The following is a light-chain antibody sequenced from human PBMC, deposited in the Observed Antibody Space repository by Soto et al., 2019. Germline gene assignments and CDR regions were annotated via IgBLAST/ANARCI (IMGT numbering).Light chain of an antibody. J-gene: IGLJ1*01. CDR1: SSNIGSNT. CDR3: AAWDDSLNGYV. V-gene: IGLV1-44*01. Sequence: QSVLTQPPSASGTPGQRVTISCSGSSSNIGSNTVNWYQQLPGTAPKLLIYRNNERPPGVPDRFSGSKSGTSASLAISGLQSEDEADYYRAAWDDSLNGYVFGTGTKLTVL. CDR2: RNN.